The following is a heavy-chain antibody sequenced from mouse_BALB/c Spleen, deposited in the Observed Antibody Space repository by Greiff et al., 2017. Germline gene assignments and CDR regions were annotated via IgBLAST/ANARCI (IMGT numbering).Heavy chain of an antibody. D-gene: IGHD1-1*01. Sequence: QVHVKQSGAELAKPGASVKMSCKASGYTFTSYWMHWVKQRPGQGLEWIGYINPSTRYTEYNQKFKDKATLTADKSSSTAYMQLSSLTSEDSAVYYCARATVVARYAMDYWGQGTSVTVSS. CDR3: ARATVVARYAMDY. CDR2: INPSTRYT. V-gene: IGHV1-7*01. J-gene: IGHJ4*01. CDR1: GYTFTSYW.